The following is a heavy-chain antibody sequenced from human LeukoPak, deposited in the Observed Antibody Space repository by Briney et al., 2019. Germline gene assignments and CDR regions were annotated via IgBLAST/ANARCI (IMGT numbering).Heavy chain of an antibody. CDR1: GFSFSRYW. D-gene: IGHD3-3*01. J-gene: IGHJ4*02. CDR2: INQDVSRI. CDR3: ARLKDDVTNFDF. V-gene: IGHV3-7*01. Sequence: TGGSLRLSCAGSGFSFSRYWMAWVRQAPGKGLEWVASINQDVSRIHYVDSVKGRFTISRDNAKSSLFLQMTSLRVEDTAVYYCARLKDDVTNFDFWGQGTLVTVSS.